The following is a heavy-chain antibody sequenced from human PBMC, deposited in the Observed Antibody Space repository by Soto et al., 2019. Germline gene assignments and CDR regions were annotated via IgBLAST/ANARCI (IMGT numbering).Heavy chain of an antibody. CDR1: GYTFTTYA. CDR3: ASYLRGFVDTAMVTYYYYYGMDV. CDR2: INAYNGNT. J-gene: IGHJ6*02. D-gene: IGHD5-18*01. V-gene: IGHV1-3*01. Sequence: ASVKVSCKASGYTFTTYAMHWVRQAPGQSLEWMGWINAYNGNTKYAQKLQGRVTMTTDTSTSTAYMELRSLRSDDTAVYYCASYLRGFVDTAMVTYYYYYGMDVWGQGTTVTVSS.